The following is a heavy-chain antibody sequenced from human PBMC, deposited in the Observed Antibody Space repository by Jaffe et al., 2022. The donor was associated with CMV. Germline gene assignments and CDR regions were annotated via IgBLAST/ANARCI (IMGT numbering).Heavy chain of an antibody. Sequence: QVQLQESGPGLVKPSETLSLTCTVSGGSISSYYWSWIRQPPGKGLEWIGYIYYSGSTNYNPSLKSRVTISVDTSKNQFSLKLSSVTAADTAVYYCARWGAARIKNYYGMDVWGQGTTVTVSS. V-gene: IGHV4-59*01. CDR1: GGSISSYY. CDR3: ARWGAARIKNYYGMDV. CDR2: IYYSGST. D-gene: IGHD6-6*01. J-gene: IGHJ6*02.